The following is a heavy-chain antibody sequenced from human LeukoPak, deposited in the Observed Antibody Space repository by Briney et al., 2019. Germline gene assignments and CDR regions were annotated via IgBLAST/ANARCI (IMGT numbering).Heavy chain of an antibody. CDR1: GFTFSSYA. V-gene: IGHV3-23*01. Sequence: GGSLRLSCAASGFTFSSYAMSWVRQAPGKGLEWVSAISGSGGSTYYADSVKGRFTISRDNSKNTLYLQMNSLRAEDTAVYYCASPAHIVVVIEGLGAFDIWGQGTMVTVSS. D-gene: IGHD2-21*01. CDR3: ASPAHIVVVIEGLGAFDI. J-gene: IGHJ3*02. CDR2: ISGSGGST.